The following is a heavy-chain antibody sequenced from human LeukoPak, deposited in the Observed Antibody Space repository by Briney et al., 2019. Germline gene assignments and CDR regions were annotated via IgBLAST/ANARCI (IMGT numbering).Heavy chain of an antibody. D-gene: IGHD5-12*01. CDR2: TNQGGSVK. Sequence: GGSLRLSCAASGFSFRDFWMTWVRQAPGKGLEWVANTNQGGSVKYYVDSVKGRFTISRDDAESSLYVQMNSLRDEDTAVYYCARFGYSGWNLEYWGQGTLVTVSS. CDR1: GFSFRDFW. J-gene: IGHJ4*02. V-gene: IGHV3-7*01. CDR3: ARFGYSGWNLEY.